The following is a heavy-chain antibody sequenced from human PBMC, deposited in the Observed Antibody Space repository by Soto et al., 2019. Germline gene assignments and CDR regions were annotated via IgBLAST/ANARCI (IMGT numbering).Heavy chain of an antibody. V-gene: IGHV4-39*01. Sequence: SEALSVTCTVSGGSSSSSSYYWGWIRQPPVEGLEWIGTIYYTGSTYYNPSLKSRVTISVDTSRNQFSLKLSSVTAADTAVYYCARNRLSGSDFGLGYFDYWGQGTLVTVSS. CDR1: GGSSSSSSYY. CDR3: ARNRLSGSDFGLGYFDY. CDR2: IYYTGST. J-gene: IGHJ4*02. D-gene: IGHD3-10*01.